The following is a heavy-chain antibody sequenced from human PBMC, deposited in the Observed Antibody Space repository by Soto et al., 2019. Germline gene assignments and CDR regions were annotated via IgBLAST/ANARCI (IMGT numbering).Heavy chain of an antibody. CDR3: AKGGVGAGLRYFDWPFDY. D-gene: IGHD3-9*01. CDR1: GFTFSSYA. CDR2: ISGSGGST. V-gene: IGHV3-23*01. Sequence: GGSLRLSCAASGFTFSSYAMSWVRQAPGKGLEWVSAISGSGGSTYYADSVKGRFTISRDNSKNTLYLQMNSLRAEDTAVYYCAKGGVGAGLRYFDWPFDYWGQGTLVTVSS. J-gene: IGHJ4*02.